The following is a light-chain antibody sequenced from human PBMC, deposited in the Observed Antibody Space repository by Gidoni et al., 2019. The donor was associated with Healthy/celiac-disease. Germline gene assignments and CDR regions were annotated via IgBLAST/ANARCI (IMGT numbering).Light chain of an antibody. CDR3: NSRDSSGNHWV. Sequence: SSELTQDPAVSVALGQTVRITCQGDSLSSYYASWYQQKPVQAPVLVIYGKNNRPSGIPDRFSGSSSGNTASLTITGAQAEDEADYYCNSRDSSGNHWVFGGGTKLTVL. J-gene: IGLJ3*02. CDR1: SLSSYY. V-gene: IGLV3-19*01. CDR2: GKN.